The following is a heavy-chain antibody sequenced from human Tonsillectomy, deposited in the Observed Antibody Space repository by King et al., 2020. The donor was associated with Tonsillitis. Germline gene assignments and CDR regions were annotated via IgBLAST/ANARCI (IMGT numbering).Heavy chain of an antibody. J-gene: IGHJ3*02. D-gene: IGHD2-21*02. CDR1: GGSISSTNYH. Sequence: LQLQESGPGLVKPSETLSLTCAVSGGSISSTNYHWGWIRQPPGKGLEWIGSIYYSGRTYYNPSLKSRVTISVDTSKNQFSLKMSSVTAADTAVYYCASGCSGGDCYSLDAFDIWGQGTMVTVSS. CDR2: IYYSGRT. CDR3: ASGCSGGDCYSLDAFDI. V-gene: IGHV4-39*01.